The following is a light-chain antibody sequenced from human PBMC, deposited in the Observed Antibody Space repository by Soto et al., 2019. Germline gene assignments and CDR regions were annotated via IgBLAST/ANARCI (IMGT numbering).Light chain of an antibody. CDR1: PTVNSNH. CDR2: NAS. J-gene: IGKJ4*01. V-gene: IGKV3-20*01. Sequence: EIVLTQSPGTLYLSPGEGATLSCRASPTVNSNHIACDQHKPCKALRLLIYNASYRATGIPERLSGSRSGNDLNLVLSRLEPEDCAVYYCQQYGSSPQLTFGGGTRLEIK. CDR3: QQYGSSPQLT.